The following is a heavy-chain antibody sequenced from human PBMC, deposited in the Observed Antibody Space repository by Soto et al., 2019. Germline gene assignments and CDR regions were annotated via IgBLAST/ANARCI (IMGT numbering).Heavy chain of an antibody. D-gene: IGHD6-13*01. J-gene: IGHJ6*02. CDR2: ISYDGSNK. Sequence: QVQLVESGGGVVQPGRSLRLSCAASGFTFSSYGMHWVRQAPGKGLEWVAVISYDGSNKYYADSVKGRFTISRDNSTNTLYPRMNALRAEDTAVYYCAKALNGSSPYGMDVWGQGTTVTVSS. V-gene: IGHV3-30*18. CDR3: AKALNGSSPYGMDV. CDR1: GFTFSSYG.